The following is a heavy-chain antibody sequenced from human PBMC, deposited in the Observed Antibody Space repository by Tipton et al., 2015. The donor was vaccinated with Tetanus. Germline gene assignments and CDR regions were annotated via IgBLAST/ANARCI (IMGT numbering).Heavy chain of an antibody. CDR2: INHSGST. V-gene: IGHV4-34*01. CDR3: ARGGPPYDYVWGSYRYNAFDI. Sequence: TLSLTCAVYGGSFSGYYWSWIRQPPGKGLEWIGEINHSGSTNYNPSLKSRVTISVDTSKNPFPLKLSSVPAADTAVYYCARGGPPYDYVWGSYRYNAFDIWGQGTMVTVSS. D-gene: IGHD3-16*02. CDR1: GGSFSGYY. J-gene: IGHJ3*02.